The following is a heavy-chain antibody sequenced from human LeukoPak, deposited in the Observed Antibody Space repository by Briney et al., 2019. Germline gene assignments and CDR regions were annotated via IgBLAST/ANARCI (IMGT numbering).Heavy chain of an antibody. CDR1: GGTFSSYA. CDR3: ARLPLYSSSWYGWFDP. CDR2: IIPIFGTA. J-gene: IGHJ5*02. V-gene: IGHV1-69*06. D-gene: IGHD6-13*01. Sequence: SVKVSCKASGGTFSSYAISWVRQAPRQGLEWMGGIIPIFGTANYAQKFQGRVTITADKSTSTAYMELSSLRSEDTAAHYCARLPLYSSSWYGWFDPWGQGTLVTVSS.